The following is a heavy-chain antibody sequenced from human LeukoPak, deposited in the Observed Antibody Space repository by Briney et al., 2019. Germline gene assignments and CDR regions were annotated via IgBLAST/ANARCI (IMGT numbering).Heavy chain of an antibody. CDR2: IYYSGST. D-gene: IGHD5-18*01. Sequence: PSETLSLTCTVSGGSISSYYWGWIRQPPGKGLEWIGNIYYSGSTYYNPSLKSRVTISVDTSKNQFSLKLSSVTAADTAVYYCARRGYSYDYFDYWGQGTLVTVSS. V-gene: IGHV4-39*01. J-gene: IGHJ4*02. CDR3: ARRGYSYDYFDY. CDR1: GGSISSYY.